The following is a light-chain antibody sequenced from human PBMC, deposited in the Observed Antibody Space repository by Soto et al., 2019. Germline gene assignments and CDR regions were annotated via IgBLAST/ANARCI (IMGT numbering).Light chain of an antibody. J-gene: IGLJ1*01. Sequence: QSVLTQPASVSGSPGQSITISCTGTSSDVGLYDYVSWYQQHPGKAPQLMIYAVSNRPSGVSNRFSASKSGNTASLFISGLQAEDEADYYCSSYTSDSSYVFGYGNKVTVL. CDR2: AVS. CDR3: SSYTSDSSYV. CDR1: SSDVGLYDY. V-gene: IGLV2-14*01.